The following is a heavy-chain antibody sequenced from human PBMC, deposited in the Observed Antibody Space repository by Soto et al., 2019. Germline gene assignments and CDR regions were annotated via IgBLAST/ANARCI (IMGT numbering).Heavy chain of an antibody. J-gene: IGHJ3*02. D-gene: IGHD1-1*01. V-gene: IGHV1-18*01. CDR2: ISAYNGNT. Sequence: GASVKVSCKASGYTFTSYGISWVRQAPGQGLEWMGWISAYNGNTNYAQKLQGRVTMTTDTSTSTAYMELRSLRSDDTAVYYCAREANWTSPGAFDIWGQETMVTVSS. CDR3: AREANWTSPGAFDI. CDR1: GYTFTSYG.